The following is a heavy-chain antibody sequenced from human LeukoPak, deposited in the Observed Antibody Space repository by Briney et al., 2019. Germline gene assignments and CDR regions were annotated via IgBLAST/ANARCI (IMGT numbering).Heavy chain of an antibody. J-gene: IGHJ4*02. D-gene: IGHD6-13*01. V-gene: IGHV4-34*01. CDR1: GGSFSGYY. Sequence: SETLSLTCAVSGGSFSGYYWRWIRQPPGEGLEWIGEINHSGSTNYNPSLKSRVSISVDSSKNQFSLKVSSVTAADTAVYYCARGSDTAAGLYWGQGTLVTVSS. CDR3: ARGSDTAAGLY. CDR2: INHSGST.